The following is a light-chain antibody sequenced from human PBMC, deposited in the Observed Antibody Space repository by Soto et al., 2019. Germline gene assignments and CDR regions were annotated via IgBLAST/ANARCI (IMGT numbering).Light chain of an antibody. J-gene: IGLJ1*01. CDR2: SNN. CDR3: VAWDGSLRGYV. V-gene: IGLV1-44*01. CDR1: SSNIGSNT. Sequence: QSALTQPPSTSGTPGQRVTISCSGSSSNIGSNTVNWYQHLPGTAPKLLIYSNNQRPSGVPDRFSGSKSGTSASLAVSGLQSEDEADYYCVAWDGSLRGYVFGTGTKVTVL.